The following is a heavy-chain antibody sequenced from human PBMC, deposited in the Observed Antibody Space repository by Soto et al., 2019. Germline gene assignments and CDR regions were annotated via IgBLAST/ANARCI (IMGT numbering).Heavy chain of an antibody. V-gene: IGHV3-53*05. J-gene: IGHJ4*02. CDR1: GFTVSSTY. Sequence: GGSLRLSCAASGFTVSSTYLTWVRQAPGKGLEWVAILYTGTDTVYADSVKGRFTISRDNSNNTLYLEMNSLRTEDTAVYYCAKQLRGSGWYPLDSWGQGTPVTVSS. D-gene: IGHD6-19*01. CDR2: LYTGTDT. CDR3: AKQLRGSGWYPLDS.